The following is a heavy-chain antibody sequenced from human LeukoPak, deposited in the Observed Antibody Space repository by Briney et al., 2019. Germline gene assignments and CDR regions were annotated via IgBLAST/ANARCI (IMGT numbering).Heavy chain of an antibody. J-gene: IGHJ4*02. Sequence: PSGTLSLTCGVSGGSISSNNWWSWVRQPPGKGLEWIGEMYHSGSTNYNPSLKSRVTISVDKSQNQFSLKLNSVTAADTAVYYCARKRADTWYYFDYWGQGTLVTVSS. CDR2: MYHSGST. CDR3: ARKRADTWYYFDY. V-gene: IGHV4-4*02. D-gene: IGHD2-2*02. CDR1: GGSISSNNW.